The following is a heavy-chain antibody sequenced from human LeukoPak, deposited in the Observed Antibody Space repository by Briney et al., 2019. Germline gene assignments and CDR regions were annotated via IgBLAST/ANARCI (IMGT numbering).Heavy chain of an antibody. V-gene: IGHV3-30*02. J-gene: IGHJ6*03. CDR2: IRYDGSNK. D-gene: IGHD1-26*01. CDR3: AKEGVGASPVYYYYYMDV. Sequence: GGSLRLSCAASGFTFSSYGMHWVRQAPGKGLEWVAFIRYDGSNKYYADSVKGRFTISRDNSKNTLYLQMNSLRAEDTAVYYCAKEGVGASPVYYYYYMDVWGKGTTVTVSS. CDR1: GFTFSSYG.